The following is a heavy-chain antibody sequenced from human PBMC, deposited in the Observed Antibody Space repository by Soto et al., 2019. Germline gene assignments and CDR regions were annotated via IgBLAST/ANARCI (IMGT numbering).Heavy chain of an antibody. CDR3: ANDQLGLAGY. Sequence: GGSLRLSCAASGFTFSSYGMHWVRQAPGKGLEWVAVISYDGSNKYYADSVKGRFTISRDNSKNTLYLQMNSLRAEDTAVYYCANDQLGLAGYWGQGTLVTVSS. CDR1: GFTFSSYG. D-gene: IGHD1-7*01. J-gene: IGHJ4*02. V-gene: IGHV3-30*18. CDR2: ISYDGSNK.